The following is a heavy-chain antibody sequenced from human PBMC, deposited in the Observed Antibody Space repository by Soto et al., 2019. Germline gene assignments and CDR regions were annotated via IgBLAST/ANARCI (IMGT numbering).Heavy chain of an antibody. CDR1: GGSFSGYY. V-gene: IGHV4-34*01. Sequence: SETLSLTCAVYGGSFSGYYCIFIRHPPFKGLEWIGEINHSGSTNYNPSLKSRVTISVDTSKNQFSLKLSSVTAADTAVYYCARVGLRNYYDSSGPIDYWGQGTLVTVSS. D-gene: IGHD3-22*01. CDR2: INHSGST. CDR3: ARVGLRNYYDSSGPIDY. J-gene: IGHJ4*02.